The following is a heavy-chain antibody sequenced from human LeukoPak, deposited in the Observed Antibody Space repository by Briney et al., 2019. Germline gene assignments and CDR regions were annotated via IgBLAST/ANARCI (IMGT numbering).Heavy chain of an antibody. D-gene: IGHD4-17*01. J-gene: IGHJ4*02. CDR1: GGSFSGYY. Sequence: SETLSLTCAVYGGSFSGYYWSWIRQPPGKGLEWIGEINHSGSTNYNPPLKSRVTISVDTSKNQFSLRLSSVTAADTAVYYCARGSNFGDYWPVWGQGTLVTVSS. CDR2: INHSGST. CDR3: ARGSNFGDYWPV. V-gene: IGHV4-34*01.